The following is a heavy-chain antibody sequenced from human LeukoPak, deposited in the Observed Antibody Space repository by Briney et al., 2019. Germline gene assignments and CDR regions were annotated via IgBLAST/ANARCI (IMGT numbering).Heavy chain of an antibody. CDR2: INPNSGGT. J-gene: IGHJ4*02. V-gene: IGHV1-2*02. CDR3: ARDPTVWSYDSSVGYFDY. Sequence: GASVKVSCKASGYTFTGYYMHWVRQAPGQGLEWMGWINPNSGGTNYAQKLQGRVTMTTDTSTSTAYMELRSLRSDGTAVYYCARDPTVWSYDSSVGYFDYWGQGTLVTVSS. CDR1: GYTFTGYY. D-gene: IGHD3-22*01.